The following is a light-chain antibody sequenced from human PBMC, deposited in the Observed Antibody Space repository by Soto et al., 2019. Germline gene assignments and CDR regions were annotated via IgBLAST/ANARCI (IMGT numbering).Light chain of an antibody. CDR1: QSISSW. V-gene: IGKV1-5*01. Sequence: DIQMTQSPSTLSASVGDRFTITCRASQSISSWLAWYQQKPGKAPKLLIYDASSLESGVPSRFSGSGSGTDFTLTINSLQPEDFATYYCQQSYSAPRTFGQGTKGDIK. J-gene: IGKJ1*01. CDR3: QQSYSAPRT. CDR2: DAS.